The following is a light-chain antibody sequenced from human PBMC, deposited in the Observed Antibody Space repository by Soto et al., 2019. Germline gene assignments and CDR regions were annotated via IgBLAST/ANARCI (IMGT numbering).Light chain of an antibody. J-gene: IGKJ1*01. Sequence: TQLTQSPGSLSASVGAAVTLTWLASQGIGKDLAWFQQRPGKAPKLLIYGASGLQNGVPSRFSGSGSGTDFTLTISGLQPEDFATYFCLQDFNYPWTFGQGTKVDIK. CDR2: GAS. CDR1: QGIGKD. V-gene: IGKV1-6*01. CDR3: LQDFNYPWT.